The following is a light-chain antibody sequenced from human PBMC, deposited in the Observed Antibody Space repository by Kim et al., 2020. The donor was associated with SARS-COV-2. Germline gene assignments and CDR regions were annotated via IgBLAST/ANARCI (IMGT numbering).Light chain of an antibody. CDR1: KLGENY. CDR2: QDT. V-gene: IGLV3-1*01. CDR3: QAWDNTWV. J-gene: IGLJ3*02. Sequence: VSGSQGQTVTITCSGDKLGENYSSWYQQQPGQAPVLVIYQDTKRPSGIPERFAGSNSGNTATLTISGAQAMDEADYYCQAWDNTWVFGGGTQLTVL.